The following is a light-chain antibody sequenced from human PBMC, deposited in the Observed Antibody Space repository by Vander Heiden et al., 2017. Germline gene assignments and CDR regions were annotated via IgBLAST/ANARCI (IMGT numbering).Light chain of an antibody. J-gene: IGLJ2*01. Sequence: QSVLTQPPSASGTPGQRVTIACSGRTSNIGSNPVTWYQQLPGTAPKLLIYTTNRRPSGVPNRFSGSKSGTSASLAISGLLSEDEADYYCVAWDDSLKGPIFGGGTKLTVL. CDR3: VAWDDSLKGPI. CDR1: TSNIGSNP. V-gene: IGLV1-44*01. CDR2: TTN.